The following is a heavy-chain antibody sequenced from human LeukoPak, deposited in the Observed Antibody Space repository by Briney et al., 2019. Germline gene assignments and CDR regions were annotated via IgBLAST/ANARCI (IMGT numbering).Heavy chain of an antibody. D-gene: IGHD6-19*01. CDR2: IYYSGST. V-gene: IGHV4-59*01. CDR1: GGSISSYY. J-gene: IGHJ5*02. Sequence: SETLSLTCTVSGGSISSYYWSWIRQPPGKGLEWIGYIYYSGSTNHNPSLKSRATISVDTSKNQFSLKLHSVTAADTAVYYCARVVAVAGNWFDPWGQGTLVTVSS. CDR3: ARVVAVAGNWFDP.